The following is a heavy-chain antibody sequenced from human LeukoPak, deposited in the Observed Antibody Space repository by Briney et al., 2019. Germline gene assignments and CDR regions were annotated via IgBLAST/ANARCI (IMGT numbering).Heavy chain of an antibody. D-gene: IGHD2-2*02. V-gene: IGHV1-2*02. Sequence: ASVKVSCKASGYTFTSYGISWVRQAPGQGLEWMGWINPNSGGTNYAQKFQGRVTMTRDTSISTAYMELSRLRSDDTAVYYCAAAEIVVVPAAIFDYWGQGTLVTVSS. CDR3: AAAEIVVVPAAIFDY. J-gene: IGHJ4*02. CDR2: INPNSGGT. CDR1: GYTFTSYG.